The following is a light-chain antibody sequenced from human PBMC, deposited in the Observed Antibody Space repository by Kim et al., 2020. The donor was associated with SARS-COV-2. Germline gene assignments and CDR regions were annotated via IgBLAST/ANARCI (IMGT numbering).Light chain of an antibody. CDR3: QQRSEWPKT. Sequence: YPGERATLAGRASQSVSSYLAWYQQKPGQAPRLLIYDASNRATGIPARFSGSGSGTDFTLTISSLEPEDFALYYCQQRSEWPKTFGQGTKVDIK. V-gene: IGKV3-11*01. CDR2: DAS. J-gene: IGKJ1*01. CDR1: QSVSSY.